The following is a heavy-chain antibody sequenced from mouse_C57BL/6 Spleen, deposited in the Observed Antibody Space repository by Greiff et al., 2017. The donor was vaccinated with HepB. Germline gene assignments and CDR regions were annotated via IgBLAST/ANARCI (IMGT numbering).Heavy chain of an antibody. CDR2: IYTRSGNT. Sequence: VQLQQSGAELARPGASVKLSCKASGYTFTSYGISWVKQRTGQGLEWIGEIYTRSGNTYYNEKFKGKATLTADKSSSTSYMELRSLTSEDSAVYFCARGGYDYDSWFAYWGQGTLVTVSA. V-gene: IGHV1-81*01. J-gene: IGHJ3*01. D-gene: IGHD2-4*01. CDR3: ARGGYDYDSWFAY. CDR1: GYTFTSYG.